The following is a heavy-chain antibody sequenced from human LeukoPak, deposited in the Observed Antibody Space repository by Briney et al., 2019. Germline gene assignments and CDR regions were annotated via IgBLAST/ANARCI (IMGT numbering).Heavy chain of an antibody. CDR3: AKDLGWLQQEYYFDY. V-gene: IGHV3-9*01. CDR2: ISWNSGSI. CDR1: GFTFDDYA. Sequence: GRSLRLSCAASGFTFDDYAMHWVRQAPGKGLEWVSGISWNSGSIGYAVSVKGRFTISRDNAKNSLNLQMNSLRAEDTALYYCAKDLGWLQQEYYFDYWGQGTLVTVSS. D-gene: IGHD5-24*01. J-gene: IGHJ4*02.